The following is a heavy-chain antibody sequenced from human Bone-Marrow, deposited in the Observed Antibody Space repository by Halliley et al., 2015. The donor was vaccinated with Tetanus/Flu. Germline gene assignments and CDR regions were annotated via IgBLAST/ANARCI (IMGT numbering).Heavy chain of an antibody. J-gene: IGHJ6*02. CDR3: ARPRRASYFYDGRAV. Sequence: SLRLSCAASGFIFSSYSVDWVRQAPGKGLEWVAVVSFDGRNKDYADSVRGRFSISRDNSKETVFLQMNSLRIDDTAGYYCARPRRASYFYDGRAVWGQGTTFPVSS. D-gene: IGHD3-22*01. CDR2: VSFDGRNK. V-gene: IGHV3-30*03. CDR1: GFIFSSYS.